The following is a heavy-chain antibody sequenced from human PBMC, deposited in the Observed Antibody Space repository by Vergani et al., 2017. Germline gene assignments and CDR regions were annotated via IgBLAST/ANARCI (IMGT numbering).Heavy chain of an antibody. CDR2: INPSGGST. CDR3: ARGGGYCSSTSCFDY. V-gene: IGHV1-46*01. D-gene: IGHD2-2*01. Sequence: QVQLVQSGAEVKKPGASVKVSCKASGYTFTSYYMHWVRQAPGQGLEWMGIINPSGGSTSYAQKFQGRVTMTRDTSISTAYMELSSLRSEDTAVYYCARGGGYCSSTSCFDYWGQGTLVTVSS. CDR1: GYTFTSYY. J-gene: IGHJ4*02.